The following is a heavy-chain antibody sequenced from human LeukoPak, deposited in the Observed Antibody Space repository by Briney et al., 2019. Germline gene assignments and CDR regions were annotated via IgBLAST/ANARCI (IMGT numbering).Heavy chain of an antibody. CDR1: GYTFTGYY. CDR2: IDPNSGGT. D-gene: IGHD1-26*01. Sequence: GASVKVSCKASGYTFTGYYMHWVRQAPGQGLEWMGWIDPNSGGTNYAQKFQGWVTMTRDTSISTAYMELSRLRSDDTAVYYCAFAVGAHEGFDPWGQGTLVTVSS. J-gene: IGHJ5*02. CDR3: AFAVGAHEGFDP. V-gene: IGHV1-2*04.